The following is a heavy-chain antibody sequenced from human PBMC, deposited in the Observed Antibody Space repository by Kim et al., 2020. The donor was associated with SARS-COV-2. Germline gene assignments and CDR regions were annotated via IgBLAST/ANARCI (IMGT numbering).Heavy chain of an antibody. J-gene: IGHJ4*02. D-gene: IGHD5-18*01. CDR2: K. V-gene: IGHV3-7*01. Sequence: KYYRDSVKGRFTISRDNAKNLVHLQMNSLRAEDTAVYYCARNSYSYSFSWGQGTLVTVSS. CDR3: ARNSYSYSFS.